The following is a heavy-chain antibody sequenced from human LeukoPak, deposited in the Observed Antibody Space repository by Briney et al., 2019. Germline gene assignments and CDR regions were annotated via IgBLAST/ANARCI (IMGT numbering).Heavy chain of an antibody. CDR3: ATALRYCTNGVCYTPNPHFDY. D-gene: IGHD2-8*01. V-gene: IGHV1-24*01. CDR1: GYTLTELS. CDR2: FDPADGET. J-gene: IGHJ4*02. Sequence: ASVTVSCKVSGYTLTELSMHWVRQAPGNGLEWMGGFDPADGETIYAQKFQGRVTMTEDTSTDTAYMELSSLRSEDTAVYYCATALRYCTNGVCYTPNPHFDYWGQGTLVTVSS.